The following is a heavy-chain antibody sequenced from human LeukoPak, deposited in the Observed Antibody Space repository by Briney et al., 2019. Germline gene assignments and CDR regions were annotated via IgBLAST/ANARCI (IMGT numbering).Heavy chain of an antibody. CDR1: SFTFSSYA. V-gene: IGHV3-23*01. CDR2: TSGSGGST. D-gene: IGHD3-22*01. Sequence: PGGSLRLSCSASSFTFSSYAMSWVRQAPGLGLEWVSATSGSGGSTYYVDSVKGRFTISRDNSKNTLYLQMNSLRAEDTAVYYCAKAITYYYDSSGLAPWGQGTLVTVSS. J-gene: IGHJ5*02. CDR3: AKAITYYYDSSGLAP.